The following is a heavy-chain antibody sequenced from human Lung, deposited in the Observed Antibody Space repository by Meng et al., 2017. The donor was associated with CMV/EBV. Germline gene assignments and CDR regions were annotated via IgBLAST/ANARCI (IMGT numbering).Heavy chain of an antibody. D-gene: IGHD3-3*01. CDR1: GFTLSSYE. CDR3: AREYYDFWSGNSREAFDI. J-gene: IGHJ3*02. CDR2: INSGGTTK. Sequence: SCVASGFTLSSYEMNWVRQAPGKGLEWLSYINSGGTTKKYADSVKGRFTIPRDNAKNSLNLQMSSLRAEDTAVYYCAREYYDFWSGNSREAFDIWGQGXTVTVSS. V-gene: IGHV3-48*03.